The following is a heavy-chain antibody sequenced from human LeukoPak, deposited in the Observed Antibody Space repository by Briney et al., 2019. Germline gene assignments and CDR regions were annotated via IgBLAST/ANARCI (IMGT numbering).Heavy chain of an antibody. J-gene: IGHJ5*02. Sequence: GESLKISCKGSGYSFSIYWIGWVRPMPGKGLEWMGIIYPGDSETRYSPSFQGQVTISADKSISTAYLQWSSLKASDTAMYYCARQEGLDYYDSSGYYSNNWFDPWGQGTLVTVSS. D-gene: IGHD3-22*01. CDR2: IYPGDSET. CDR3: ARQEGLDYYDSSGYYSNNWFDP. V-gene: IGHV5-51*01. CDR1: GYSFSIYW.